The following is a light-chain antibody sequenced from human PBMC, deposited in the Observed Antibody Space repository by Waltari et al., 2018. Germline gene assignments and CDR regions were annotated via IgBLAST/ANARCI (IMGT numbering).Light chain of an antibody. V-gene: IGKV4-1*01. CDR1: QSLLYDIDNKDY. Sequence: DIVMTQSPDSLAVSLGERATINCKSSQSLLYDIDNKDYLAWYQQKPGQLPTLLIHGASTRESGVPDRFSGGGSGTDFTLTISSLQADDVAVYYCQQYLRAPRTFAQGTGLEIK. CDR2: GAS. CDR3: QQYLRAPRT. J-gene: IGKJ2*02.